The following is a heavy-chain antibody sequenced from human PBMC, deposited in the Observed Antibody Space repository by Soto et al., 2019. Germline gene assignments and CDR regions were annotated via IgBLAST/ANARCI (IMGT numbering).Heavy chain of an antibody. J-gene: IGHJ4*02. CDR3: AKDMGGHDYYDSSGPIDY. CDR2: ISWNSGSI. V-gene: IGHV3-9*01. D-gene: IGHD3-22*01. CDR1: GFTFDYYG. Sequence: GGSLRLSCAASGFTFDYYGMHWVRQAPGKGLEWVSGISWNSGSIGYADSVKGRFTISRDNAKNSLYLQMNSLRAEDTALYYCAKDMGGHDYYDSSGPIDYWGQGTLVTVSS.